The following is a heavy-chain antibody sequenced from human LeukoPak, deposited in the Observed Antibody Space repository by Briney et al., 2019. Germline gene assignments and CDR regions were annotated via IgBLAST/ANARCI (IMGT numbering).Heavy chain of an antibody. Sequence: GGSLRLSCAASGFTFSSYDMHWVRQATGKGLEWVSAIGTAGDTYYPGSVKGRFTISRENAKNSLYLQMNSLRAGDTAVYYCARHNTMMDAFDIWGQGTMVTVSS. CDR1: GFTFSSYD. V-gene: IGHV3-13*01. D-gene: IGHD3-22*01. CDR3: ARHNTMMDAFDI. CDR2: IGTAGDT. J-gene: IGHJ3*02.